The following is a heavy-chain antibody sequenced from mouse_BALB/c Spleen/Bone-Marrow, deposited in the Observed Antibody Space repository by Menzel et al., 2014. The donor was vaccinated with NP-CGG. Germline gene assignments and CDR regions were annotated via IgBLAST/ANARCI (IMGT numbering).Heavy chain of an antibody. CDR1: GYSFTGYN. Sequence: QLQESGPELEKPGASVKISCKASGYSFTGYNMNWVKQSNGKSLEWIGNIDPYYGGTSYNQKFKGKATLTVDKSSSTTYMQLKNLTSDDSAVYYCARSGYYDSLYAMDYWGQGTSGTVSS. V-gene: IGHV1-39*01. D-gene: IGHD2-4*01. CDR3: ARSGYYDSLYAMDY. CDR2: IDPYYGGT. J-gene: IGHJ4*01.